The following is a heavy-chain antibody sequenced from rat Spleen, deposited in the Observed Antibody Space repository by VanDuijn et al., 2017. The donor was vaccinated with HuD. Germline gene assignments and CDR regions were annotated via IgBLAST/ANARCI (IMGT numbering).Heavy chain of an antibody. J-gene: IGHJ2*01. CDR1: GFSLTSYN. D-gene: IGHD1-1*01. CDR2: IWNTGGT. V-gene: IGHV2-41*01. Sequence: QVQLKESGPGLVQPSQTLSLTCTVAGFSLTSYNVHWVRQPPGKGLEWMGVIWNTGGTRYNSALKSRLSISKDTSKSQVFLKMNSLQTEDTATYYCARTRGADYWGQGVMVTVSS. CDR3: ARTRGADY.